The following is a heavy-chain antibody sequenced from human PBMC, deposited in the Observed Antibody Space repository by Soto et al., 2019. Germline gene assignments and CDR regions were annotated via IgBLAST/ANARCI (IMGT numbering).Heavy chain of an antibody. CDR2: IIPIFGTA. V-gene: IGHV1-69*12. D-gene: IGHD2-21*02. J-gene: IGHJ3*02. CDR1: GGTFSSYA. Sequence: QVQLVQSGAEVKKPGSSVKVSCKASGGTFSSYAISWVRQAPGQGLEWMGGIIPIFGTANYAQKFQGRVRITADESTSTAYMELSRLRSEDTAVYYCARLLAYCGGDCYPDAFDIWGQGTMVTVSS. CDR3: ARLLAYCGGDCYPDAFDI.